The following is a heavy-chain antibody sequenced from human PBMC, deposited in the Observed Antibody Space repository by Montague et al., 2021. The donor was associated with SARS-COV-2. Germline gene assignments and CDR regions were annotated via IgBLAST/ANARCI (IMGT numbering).Heavy chain of an antibody. CDR1: GDSVSSNSAA. CDR3: ARGQQWLGAVYYYYGMDV. D-gene: IGHD6-19*01. Sequence: CAISGDSVSSNSAAWSWIRQSPSRGLEWLGRTYYRSKWYNDYALSVKSRITINPDTSKNQFSLQLNSVTPEDTAVYYCARGQQWLGAVYYYYGMDVWGQGTTVTVSS. V-gene: IGHV6-1*01. CDR2: TYYRSKWYN. J-gene: IGHJ6*02.